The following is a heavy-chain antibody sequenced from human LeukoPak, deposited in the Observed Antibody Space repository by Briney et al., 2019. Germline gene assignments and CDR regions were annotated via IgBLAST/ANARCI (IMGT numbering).Heavy chain of an antibody. J-gene: IGHJ4*02. Sequence: SVKVSCKASGGTFSSYAISWVRQAPGQGLEWMGGIIPIFGTANYAQKFQGRVTITTDESTSTAYMELSSLRSEDTAVYCCARTNPTVTFLDYWGQGTLVTVSS. CDR3: ARTNPTVTFLDY. CDR1: GGTFSSYA. D-gene: IGHD4-17*01. V-gene: IGHV1-69*05. CDR2: IIPIFGTA.